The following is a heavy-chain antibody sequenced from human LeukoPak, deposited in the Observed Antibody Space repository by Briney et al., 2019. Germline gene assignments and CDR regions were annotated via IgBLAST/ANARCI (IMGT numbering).Heavy chain of an antibody. CDR2: IYYSGST. J-gene: IGHJ3*02. D-gene: IGHD3-10*01. Sequence: SETLSLTCTVSGGSISSSTYYWGWIRQPPGKGLDWIGSIYYSGSTYYNPSLKSRVTISVDTSKNQFSLKLSSVTAADTAVYYCARRARGAKFGSGAFDIWGQGTMVTVSS. V-gene: IGHV4-39*01. CDR1: GGSISSSTYY. CDR3: ARRARGAKFGSGAFDI.